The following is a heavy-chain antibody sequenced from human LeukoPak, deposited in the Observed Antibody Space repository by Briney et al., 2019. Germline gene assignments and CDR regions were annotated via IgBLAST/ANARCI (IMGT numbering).Heavy chain of an antibody. CDR3: ARPGQLGSLYYGLDV. V-gene: IGHV4-34*01. Sequence: SETLSLTCAVYGGSFRDHYWNWIRQPPGKGLEWIGEINHSGSTNYKPSLKSRVTISVDTSKNQFSLKPNSVTAADTAVYYCARPGQLGSLYYGLDVWGQGTTVIVSS. D-gene: IGHD7-27*01. CDR2: INHSGST. J-gene: IGHJ6*02. CDR1: GGSFRDHY.